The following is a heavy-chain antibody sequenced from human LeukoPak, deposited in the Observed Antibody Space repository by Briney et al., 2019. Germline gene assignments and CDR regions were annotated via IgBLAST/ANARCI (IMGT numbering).Heavy chain of an antibody. J-gene: IGHJ4*02. CDR2: IYYSGST. D-gene: IGHD6-13*01. Sequence: PSETLPLTCPVSGDSLSAYYWSWIRQPPGKELEWIGYIYYSGSTNYNPSLKSRVTISVDTSKNQFSLKLSSVTAADTAVYYCARQRYSSSWGYFDYWGQGTLVTVSS. V-gene: IGHV4-59*08. CDR1: GDSLSAYY. CDR3: ARQRYSSSWGYFDY.